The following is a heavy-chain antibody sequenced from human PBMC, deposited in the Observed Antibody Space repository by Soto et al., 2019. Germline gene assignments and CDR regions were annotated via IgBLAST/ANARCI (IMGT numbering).Heavy chain of an antibody. J-gene: IGHJ6*02. D-gene: IGHD4-17*01. CDR1: GFTFSSYA. CDR3: AKGEYGDYGYGMDV. CDR2: ISGSGGST. V-gene: IGHV3-23*01. Sequence: EVQLLESGGGLVQPGGSLRLSCAASGFTFSSYAMSWVRQAPGKGLEWVSAISGSGGSTYYADSVKGRFTISRDNSKNTLYLQMNSLGAEDTAVYYCAKGEYGDYGYGMDVWGQGTTVTVSS.